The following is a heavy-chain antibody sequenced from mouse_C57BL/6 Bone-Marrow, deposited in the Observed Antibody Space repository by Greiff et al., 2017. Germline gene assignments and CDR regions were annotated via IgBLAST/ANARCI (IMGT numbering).Heavy chain of an antibody. V-gene: IGHV1-63*01. CDR3: ARGLLQYFDV. Sequence: QVQLKESGAELVRPGTSVKMSCKASGYTFTNYWIGWAKQRPGHGLEWIGDIYPGGGYTNYNEKFKGKATLTADKSSRTAYMQFSSLTSEDSAIYYCARGLLQYFDVWGTGTTVTVSS. J-gene: IGHJ1*03. D-gene: IGHD2-3*01. CDR2: IYPGGGYT. CDR1: GYTFTNYW.